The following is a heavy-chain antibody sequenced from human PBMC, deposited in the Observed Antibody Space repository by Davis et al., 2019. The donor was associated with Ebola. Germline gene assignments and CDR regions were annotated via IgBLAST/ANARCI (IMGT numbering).Heavy chain of an antibody. V-gene: IGHV4-59*01. CDR2: IYLRWST. D-gene: IGHD3-3*01. CDR3: AKHYSTIFGVDLFDH. J-gene: IGHJ5*02. CDR1: GGTISRSY. Sequence: SGSLTLSCTVSGGTISRSYLSWIRQSPGKGLEWIGFIYLRWSTNYNPSLKSRVTISVDTSKNQFSLKLSSVTAADTAVYYCAKHYSTIFGVDLFDHWGQGTLVTVSS.